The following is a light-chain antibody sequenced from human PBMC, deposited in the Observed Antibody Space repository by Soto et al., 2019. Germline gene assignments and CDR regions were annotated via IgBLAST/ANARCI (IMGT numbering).Light chain of an antibody. CDR2: EAS. CDR1: SNDVWTYNL. CDR3: ATWDGSLPGEV. J-gene: IGLJ2*01. Sequence: QSVLTQPASVSGSPGQSITISCTASSNDVWTYNLVSWYQQHPGKAPKLLLFEASKRPSGIPDRFSGSKSGTSGTLDITGLQTGDEADYYCATWDGSLPGEVFGGGTKLTVL. V-gene: IGLV2-14*02.